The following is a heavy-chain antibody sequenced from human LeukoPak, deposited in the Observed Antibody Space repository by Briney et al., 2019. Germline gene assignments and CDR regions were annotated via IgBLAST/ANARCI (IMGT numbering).Heavy chain of an antibody. Sequence: SETLSLTCTVSGGSISGYYWSWIRQPPGKGLEWIGSIYYSGSTYYNPSLKSRVTISVDTSKNQFSLKLSSVTAADTAVYYCARGHGGSFHDAFDIWGQGTMVTVSS. CDR1: GGSISGYY. CDR3: ARGHGGSFHDAFDI. J-gene: IGHJ3*02. D-gene: IGHD2-15*01. V-gene: IGHV4-39*07. CDR2: IYYSGST.